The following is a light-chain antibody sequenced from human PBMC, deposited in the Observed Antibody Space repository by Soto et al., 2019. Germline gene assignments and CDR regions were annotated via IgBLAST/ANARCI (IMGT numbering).Light chain of an antibody. J-gene: IGKJ5*01. CDR1: QSVSSN. Sequence: EIVMTQSPATLSVSPGERATLSCRASQSVSSNLAWYQQKPGQAPRLLIYGASTRATGIPARFSGSGSGTEFTLTINSLQSEDFAVYYCQQYNNWPLTFGQGTRLE. CDR3: QQYNNWPLT. V-gene: IGKV3-15*01. CDR2: GAS.